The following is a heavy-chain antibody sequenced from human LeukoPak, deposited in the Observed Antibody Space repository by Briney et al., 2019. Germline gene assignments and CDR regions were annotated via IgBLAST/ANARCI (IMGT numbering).Heavy chain of an antibody. D-gene: IGHD2-21*02. J-gene: IGHJ5*02. V-gene: IGHV1-69*13. CDR1: GYTFTSYG. CDR3: ARTPVAYCGGDCYNNWFDP. CDR2: IIPIFGTA. Sequence: SVKVSCKASGYTFTSYGISWVRQAPGQGLEWMGGIIPIFGTANYAQKFQGRVTITADESTSTAYMELSSLRSEDTAVYYCARTPVAYCGGDCYNNWFDPWGQGTLVTVSS.